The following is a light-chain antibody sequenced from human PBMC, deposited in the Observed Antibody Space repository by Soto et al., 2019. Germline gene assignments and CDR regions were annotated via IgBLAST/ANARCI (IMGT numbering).Light chain of an antibody. V-gene: IGLV2-14*01. CDR3: RSYTRSSTLLYV. J-gene: IGLJ1*01. CDR2: DVS. CDR1: SSDVGGYNY. Sequence: QSVLTQPASVSGSPGQSITISCTGTSSDVGGYNYVSWYQQHPGKAPKVMIYDVSNRPSGVSNRFSGSKSGNTASLTISGLQAEDEADYYCRSYTRSSTLLYVFGTGTKLTVL.